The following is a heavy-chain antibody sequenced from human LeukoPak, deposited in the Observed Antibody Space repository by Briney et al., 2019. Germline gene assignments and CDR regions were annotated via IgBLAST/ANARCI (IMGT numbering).Heavy chain of an antibody. J-gene: IGHJ4*01. CDR2: ISCSSRHI. V-gene: IGHV3-21*01. CDR1: GFTFSSYS. Sequence: GGALRLSCAASGFTFSSYSMAWVRRAPGKGLVGGSPISCSSRHIHYTDSVEGRFTISRDNAKDSLSLQMNSLSDEDTAVYYCARLGLGTYDYVWGSYRYFGHWGHGILVTVSS. CDR3: ARLGLGTYDYVWGSYRYFGH. D-gene: IGHD3-16*02.